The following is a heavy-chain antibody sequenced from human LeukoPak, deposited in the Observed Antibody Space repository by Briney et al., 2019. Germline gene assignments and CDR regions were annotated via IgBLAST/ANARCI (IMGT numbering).Heavy chain of an antibody. CDR1: GYTFTSYG. V-gene: IGHV1-18*01. CDR2: ISAYNGNT. Sequence: ASVKVSCKASGYTFTSYGISWVRQAPGQGLEWMGWISAYNGNTNYAQKLQGRVTMTTDTSTSTAYMELRSLRSGDTAVYYCARVGTQVLPFYYYDSSGYTTSDYWGQGTLVTVSS. J-gene: IGHJ4*02. CDR3: ARVGTQVLPFYYYDSSGYTTSDY. D-gene: IGHD3-22*01.